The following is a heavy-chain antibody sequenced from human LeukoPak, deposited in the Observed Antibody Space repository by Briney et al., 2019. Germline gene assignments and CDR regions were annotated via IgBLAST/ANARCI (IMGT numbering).Heavy chain of an antibody. V-gene: IGHV3-48*03. J-gene: IGHJ4*02. Sequence: GRSLRLSCALSGFTFSSYEMNWVRQAPGRGLEWVSYISSSGSTIYYADSVKGRFTITRDNAKNSLYLQMNSLRAEDTAVYYCATPFDYWGQGTLVTASS. CDR3: ATPFDY. CDR2: ISSSGSTI. CDR1: GFTFSSYE.